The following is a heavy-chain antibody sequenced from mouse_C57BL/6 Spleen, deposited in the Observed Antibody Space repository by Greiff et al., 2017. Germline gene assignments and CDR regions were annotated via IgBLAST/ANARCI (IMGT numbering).Heavy chain of an antibody. CDR1: GYTFTSYT. CDR3: ARTDYDYDLSY. Sequence: QVQLQQSGAELARPGASVKMSCKASGYTFTSYTMHWVKQRPGQGLEWIGYINPSSGYTKYNQKFKDKATLTADKSSSTAYMQLSSLTSEDSAVYYCARTDYDYDLSYWGQGTLVTVSA. V-gene: IGHV1-4*01. D-gene: IGHD2-4*01. CDR2: INPSSGYT. J-gene: IGHJ3*01.